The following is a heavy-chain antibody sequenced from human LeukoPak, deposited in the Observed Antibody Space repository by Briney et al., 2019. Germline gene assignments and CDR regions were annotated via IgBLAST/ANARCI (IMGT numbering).Heavy chain of an antibody. CDR3: ARGRQDDTMIVVIMTAVSYYLDV. CDR2: MNPSGST. V-gene: IGHV4-34*01. D-gene: IGHD3-22*01. Sequence: SETLSLTRAVYGGSFSGYYWTWIRHTPEKGLEWIGEMNPSGSTNYNPSLKSRVTISVDTSKNQFSLTLSSVTAADTAVYYCARGRQDDTMIVVIMTAVSYYLDVWGKGTTVTVS. J-gene: IGHJ6*03. CDR1: GGSFSGYY.